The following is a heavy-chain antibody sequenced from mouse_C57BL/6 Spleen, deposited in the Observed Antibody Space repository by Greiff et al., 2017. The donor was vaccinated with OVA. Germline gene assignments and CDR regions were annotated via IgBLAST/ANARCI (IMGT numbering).Heavy chain of an antibody. D-gene: IGHD1-1*01. Sequence: QVQLQQSGPELVKPGASVKISCKASGYAFSSSWMNWVKQRPGKGLEWIGRIYPGDGDTNYNGKFKGKATLTADKSSSTAYMQLSSLPSEDSAVYCCARDDYGRGYFDVWGTGTTVTVSS. CDR3: ARDDYGRGYFDV. V-gene: IGHV1-82*01. CDR2: IYPGDGDT. CDR1: GYAFSSSW. J-gene: IGHJ1*03.